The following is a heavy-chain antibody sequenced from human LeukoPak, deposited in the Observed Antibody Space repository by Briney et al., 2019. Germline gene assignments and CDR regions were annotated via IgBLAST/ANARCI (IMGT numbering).Heavy chain of an antibody. Sequence: SETLSLTCTVSGGSISSSSYYWGWIRQPPGKGLEWIGSIYYSGSTYYNPSLKSRVTISVDTSKNQFSLKLSSVTAADTAVYYCAGDIVVVPAAAIGELYYMDVWGKGTTVTVSS. V-gene: IGHV4-39*02. CDR3: AGDIVVVPAAAIGELYYMDV. J-gene: IGHJ6*03. D-gene: IGHD2-2*01. CDR1: GGSISSSSYY. CDR2: IYYSGST.